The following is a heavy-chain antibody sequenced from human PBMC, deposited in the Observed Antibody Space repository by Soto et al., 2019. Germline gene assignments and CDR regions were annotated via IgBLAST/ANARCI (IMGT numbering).Heavy chain of an antibody. CDR3: TRVRRREGIVVVPAVGAFDI. V-gene: IGHV1-2*04. J-gene: IGHJ3*02. CDR2: INPNSGGT. D-gene: IGHD2-2*01. CDR1: GYTFTGYY. Sequence: QVQLVQSGAEVKKPGASVKVSCKASGYTFTGYYMHWVRQAPGQGLEWMGWINPNSGGTNYAQKFQGWVTMTRDTSISTAYMELSRLRSDDTAVYYCTRVRRREGIVVVPAVGAFDIWGQGTMVTVSS.